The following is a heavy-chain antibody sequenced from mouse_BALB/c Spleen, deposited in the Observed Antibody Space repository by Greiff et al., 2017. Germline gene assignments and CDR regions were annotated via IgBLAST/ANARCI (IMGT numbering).Heavy chain of an antibody. CDR3: ARYYGNYQGYFDY. J-gene: IGHJ2*01. V-gene: IGHV1-7*01. D-gene: IGHD2-1*01. CDR2: INPSTGYT. Sequence: QVQLQQSGAELAKPGASVKMSCKASGYTFTSYWMHWVKQRPGQGLEWIGYINPSTGYTEYNQKFKDKATLTADKSSSTAYMQLSSLTSEDSAVYYCARYYGNYQGYFDYWGQGTTLTVSS. CDR1: GYTFTSYW.